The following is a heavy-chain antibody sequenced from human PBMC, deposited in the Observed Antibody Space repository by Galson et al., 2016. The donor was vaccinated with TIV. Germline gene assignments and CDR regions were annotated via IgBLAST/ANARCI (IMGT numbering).Heavy chain of an antibody. V-gene: IGHV3-48*03. Sequence: SLRLSCAASGLSVSINYMNWVRQAPGKGLEWVSYISGSVNTIYYADSVRGRFTISRDNAKNSLFLQMNSLRADDTAVYYCATADHYDPAAYGLDVWGQGTTVIVSS. CDR3: ATADHYDPAAYGLDV. J-gene: IGHJ6*02. CDR1: GLSVSINY. D-gene: IGHD3-3*01. CDR2: ISGSVNTI.